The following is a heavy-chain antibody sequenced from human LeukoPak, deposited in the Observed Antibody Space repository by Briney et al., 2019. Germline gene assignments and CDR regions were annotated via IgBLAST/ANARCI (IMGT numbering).Heavy chain of an antibody. CDR1: GFTFSDRW. V-gene: IGHV3-11*04. Sequence: KPGGSLRLSCAASGFTFSDRWMSWVRQAPGKGLEWVSYISSSGSTIYYADSVKGRFTISRDNAKNSLYLQMNSLRAEDTAVYYCARDRTLATISQVYYFDYWGQGTLVTVSS. D-gene: IGHD5-24*01. J-gene: IGHJ4*02. CDR3: ARDRTLATISQVYYFDY. CDR2: ISSSGSTI.